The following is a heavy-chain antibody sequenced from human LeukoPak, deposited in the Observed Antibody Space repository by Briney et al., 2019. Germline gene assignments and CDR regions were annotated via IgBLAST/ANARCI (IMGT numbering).Heavy chain of an antibody. CDR2: IYYSGST. D-gene: IGHD2-8*01. CDR1: GGSISSSSYY. V-gene: IGHV4-39*02. Sequence: PSETLSLTCTVSGGSISSSSYYWGWIRQPPGKGLEWIGSIYYSGSTYYNPSLKSRVTISVDTSKNQFSLKLSSVTAADTAVYYCARDMVAFDIWGQGTMVTVSS. J-gene: IGHJ3*02. CDR3: ARDMVAFDI.